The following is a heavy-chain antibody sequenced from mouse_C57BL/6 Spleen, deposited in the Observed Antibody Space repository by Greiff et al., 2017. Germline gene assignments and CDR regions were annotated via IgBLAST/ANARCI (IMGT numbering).Heavy chain of an antibody. CDR3: ARWGDDGYYVWAMDY. D-gene: IGHD2-3*01. V-gene: IGHV1-54*01. CDR2: FNPGSGGT. J-gene: IGHJ4*01. CDR1: GYAFTTYL. Sequence: QVQLQQSGAELVRPGTSVKVSCKASGYAFTTYLIEWVKQRPGQGLEWIGVFNPGSGGTNYNEKFKGKATLTADKSSSTAYMQLSRLTSEDSAVYVCARWGDDGYYVWAMDYWGQGTSVTVSS.